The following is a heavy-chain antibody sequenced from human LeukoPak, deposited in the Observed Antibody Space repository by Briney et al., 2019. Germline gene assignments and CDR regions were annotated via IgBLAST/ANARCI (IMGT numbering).Heavy chain of an antibody. CDR2: INRDGSST. Sequence: GGSLRLSCAASGIIFSNYWMHWVREAPGEGLVWVSRINRDGSSTSYADSVKGRFTISRDNAKNTLYLQMNSLRAEDTAVYYCARVGTGTTGRYFDYWGQGTLVTVSS. J-gene: IGHJ4*02. D-gene: IGHD1-1*01. CDR3: ARVGTGTTGRYFDY. V-gene: IGHV3-74*01. CDR1: GIIFSNYW.